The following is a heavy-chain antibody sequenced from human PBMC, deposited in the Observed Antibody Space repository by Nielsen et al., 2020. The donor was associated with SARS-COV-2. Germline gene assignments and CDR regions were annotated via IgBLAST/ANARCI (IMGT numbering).Heavy chain of an antibody. J-gene: IGHJ4*02. D-gene: IGHD3-10*01. CDR3: ARRITMVRGGVRQNYFDY. CDR2: IYYSGST. V-gene: IGHV4-39*01. CDR1: GGSISSSSYY. Sequence: SETLSLTCTVSGGSISSSSYYWGWIRQPPGKGLEWTGSIYYSGSTYYNPSLKSRVTISVDTSKNQFSLKLSSVTAADTAVYYCARRITMVRGGVRQNYFDYWGQGTLVTVSS.